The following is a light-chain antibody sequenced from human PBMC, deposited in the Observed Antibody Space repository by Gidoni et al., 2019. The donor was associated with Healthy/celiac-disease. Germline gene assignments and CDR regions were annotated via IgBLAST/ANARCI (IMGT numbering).Light chain of an antibody. CDR1: QSVSSY. Sequence: EIVLTQSPATLSLSPGERATLSCSASQSVSSYLAWYQQKPGQAPRPLIYDASNRATGIPARFSGSGSGTDFALTISSLEPEDFAVYYCQQRSNWPPKLTFGGGTKVEIK. CDR3: QQRSNWPPKLT. V-gene: IGKV3-11*01. CDR2: DAS. J-gene: IGKJ4*01.